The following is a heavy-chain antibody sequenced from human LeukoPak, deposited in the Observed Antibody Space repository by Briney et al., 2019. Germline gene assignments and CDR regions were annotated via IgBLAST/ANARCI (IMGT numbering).Heavy chain of an antibody. CDR2: ISHDGSNK. Sequence: GGSLRLSCAASGFTFSSYAMHWVRQAPGKGLEWVAVISHDGSNKYYADSVKGRFTISRDNSKNTLYLQMNSLRAEDTAVYYCARDIHIVVVTASGFDYWGQGTLVTVSS. CDR1: GFTFSSYA. D-gene: IGHD2-21*02. J-gene: IGHJ4*02. CDR3: ARDIHIVVVTASGFDY. V-gene: IGHV3-30*04.